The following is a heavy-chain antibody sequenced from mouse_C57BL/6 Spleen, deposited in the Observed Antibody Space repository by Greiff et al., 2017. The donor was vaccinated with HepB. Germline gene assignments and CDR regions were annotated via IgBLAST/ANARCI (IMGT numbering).Heavy chain of an antibody. CDR1: GFNIKDDY. Sequence: EVQLQQSGAELVRPGASVKLSCTASGFNIKDDYMHWVKQRPEQGLEWIGWIDPENGDTEYASKFQGKATITADTSSNTAYLQLSSLTSEDTAVYYFTTRQLRLREGFDYWGQGTTLTVSS. J-gene: IGHJ2*01. V-gene: IGHV14-4*01. D-gene: IGHD3-2*02. CDR2: IDPENGDT. CDR3: TTRQLRLREGFDY.